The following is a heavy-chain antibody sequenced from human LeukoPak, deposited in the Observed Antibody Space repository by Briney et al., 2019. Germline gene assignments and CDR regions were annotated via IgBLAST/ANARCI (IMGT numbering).Heavy chain of an antibody. CDR1: GGSISSSSYY. J-gene: IGHJ4*02. V-gene: IGHV4-39*07. Sequence: PSETLSLTCTVSGGSISSSSYYWGWIRQPPGKGLEWIGSIYYSGSTYYNPSLKSRVTISVDTSKNQFSLKLSSVTAADTAVYYCARVQAAAREGSGYYFDYWGQGTLVTVSS. CDR3: ARVQAAAREGSGYYFDY. CDR2: IYYSGST. D-gene: IGHD3-22*01.